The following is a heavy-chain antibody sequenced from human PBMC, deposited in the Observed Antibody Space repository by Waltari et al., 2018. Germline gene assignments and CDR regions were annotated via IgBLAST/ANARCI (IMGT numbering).Heavy chain of an antibody. CDR3: ARRGWGGAYRL. D-gene: IGHD4-17*01. V-gene: IGHV4-38-2*01. CDR1: GYSISSGYY. CDR2: IYHRGST. Sequence: QVQLQESGPGLVKPSETLSLTCAVSGYSISSGYYWGWIRQPPVKGQEWIGSIYHRGSTYYHQSRKSRVPTSVSTSKTQFSLKPSAVTAADTAVYYCARRGWGGAYRLWGQGTLVTVSS. J-gene: IGHJ4*02.